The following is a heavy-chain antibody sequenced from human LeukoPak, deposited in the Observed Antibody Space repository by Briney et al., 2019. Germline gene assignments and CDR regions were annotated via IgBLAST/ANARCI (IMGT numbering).Heavy chain of an antibody. D-gene: IGHD3-3*02. J-gene: IGHJ4*02. Sequence: SETLSLTCTVSGDSISSGDYYWSWIRQPAGKGLEWIGRISSSGSTNYNPSLKSRVTISVDTSKNQFSLKLSSVTAADTAVYYCARGRAFFDWGQGTLVTVSS. CDR2: ISSSGST. CDR3: ARGRAFFD. CDR1: GDSISSGDYY. V-gene: IGHV4-61*02.